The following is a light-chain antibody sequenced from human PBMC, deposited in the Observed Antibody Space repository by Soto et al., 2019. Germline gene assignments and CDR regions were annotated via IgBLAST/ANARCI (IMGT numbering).Light chain of an antibody. CDR2: DAS. CDR3: HQRYNWPRVT. V-gene: IGKV3-11*01. Sequence: EIVLTQSPATLSLSPGERATLSCRASQSVSSYLAWYQQKPGQAPRLLIYDASNRATGIPARFSGSGSGTDFTLTISSLEPEDFAVYFCHQRYNWPRVTFGQGTQLEIK. J-gene: IGKJ5*01. CDR1: QSVSSY.